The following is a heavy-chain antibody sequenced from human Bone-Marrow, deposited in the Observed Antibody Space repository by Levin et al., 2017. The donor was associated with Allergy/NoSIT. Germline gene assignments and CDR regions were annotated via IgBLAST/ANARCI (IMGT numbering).Heavy chain of an antibody. CDR1: GDSISSGAYY. J-gene: IGHJ4*02. CDR3: ARCDSGANEGSFDW. Sequence: SETLSLTCVVSGDSISSGAYYWNWIRQHPETGLEWIGYIYSSGGTFYNPSLRSRVTISLDTSENQFSLRLTSVTAADTAMYYCARCDSGANEGSFDWWGPGTLVTASS. V-gene: IGHV4-31*11. D-gene: IGHD2-21*01. CDR2: IYSSGGT.